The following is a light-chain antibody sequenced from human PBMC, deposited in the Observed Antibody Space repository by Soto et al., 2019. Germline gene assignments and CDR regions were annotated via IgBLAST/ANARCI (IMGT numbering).Light chain of an antibody. V-gene: IGKV1-5*03. CDR3: QQYYTSPYT. Sequence: DIQMTQSPSTLSSSVGDRVTITCRASHSISVWLAWYQQKPGKAPKLLIYQASTLESGVPSRFSGRGSGTVLTPTLSSRQPDVFAPYSGQQYYTSPYTFAQGPKLETK. J-gene: IGKJ2*01. CDR2: QAS. CDR1: HSISVW.